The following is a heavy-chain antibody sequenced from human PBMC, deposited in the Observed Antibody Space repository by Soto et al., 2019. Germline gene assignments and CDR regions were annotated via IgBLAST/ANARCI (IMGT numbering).Heavy chain of an antibody. V-gene: IGHV3-11*05. Sequence: QVHLVESGGGLVKPGGSLRLSCAASGFTFSDHYMTWIRQAPGKGLEWVSYISRSNSDTKYADSVKGRLTISRDNAKNSLYLQMDSLRAEDTALYYCARGHYGLDVWGQGTTVTVSS. CDR1: GFTFSDHY. CDR2: ISRSNSDT. CDR3: ARGHYGLDV. J-gene: IGHJ6*02.